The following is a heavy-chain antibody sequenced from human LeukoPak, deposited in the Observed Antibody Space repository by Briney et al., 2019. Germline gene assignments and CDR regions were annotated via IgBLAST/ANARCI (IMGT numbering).Heavy chain of an antibody. CDR2: LYHTGIT. D-gene: IGHD3-22*01. J-gene: IGHJ4*02. Sequence: PSDTLSLTCNVSGGSVTSHYWNWIRRPPGKGLEWIGYLYHTGITKYNPSLKSRVSMSVDTSKNQFSLKVNSVTAADTAVYHCVRSVDYFDNTGPHMMFDYWGQGSLVTVSS. CDR1: GGSVTSHY. CDR3: VRSVDYFDNTGPHMMFDY. V-gene: IGHV4-59*02.